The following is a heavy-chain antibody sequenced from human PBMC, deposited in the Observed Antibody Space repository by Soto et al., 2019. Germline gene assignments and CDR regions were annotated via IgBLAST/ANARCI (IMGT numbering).Heavy chain of an antibody. CDR1: GGTISSGDYY. V-gene: IGHV4-30-4*01. J-gene: IGHJ4*02. D-gene: IGHD3-22*01. Sequence: SETLSLTCTVPGGTISSGDYYWSWIRQPPGKGLEWIGYIYYSGSTYYNPSLKSRVTISVGTSKNQFSLKLSSVTAADTAVYYCARTYYYDSSVDYWGQGTLVTVSS. CDR2: IYYSGST. CDR3: ARTYYYDSSVDY.